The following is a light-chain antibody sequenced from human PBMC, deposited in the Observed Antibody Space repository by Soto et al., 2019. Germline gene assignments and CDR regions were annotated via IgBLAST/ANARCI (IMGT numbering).Light chain of an antibody. CDR3: QQRRNWARPT. Sequence: EIVLTQSPGTLSLSPGERATLSCRTSQSVSSYLAWYQQKPGQAPRLLIYNASNRATGIPARFSGSGSGTDFTLTISSLEPEDFAVYYCQQRRNWARPTLGPGTKVDIK. CDR1: QSVSSY. CDR2: NAS. V-gene: IGKV3-11*01. J-gene: IGKJ3*01.